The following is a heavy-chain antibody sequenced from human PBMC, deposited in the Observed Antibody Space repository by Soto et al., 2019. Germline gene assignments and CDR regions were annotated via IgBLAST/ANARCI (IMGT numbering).Heavy chain of an antibody. CDR2: INPSGGST. D-gene: IGHD3-3*01. J-gene: IGHJ6*02. V-gene: IGHV1-46*01. CDR1: GYTFTSYY. CDR3: AGPSLRFLEWLYYSSVYGMDV. Sequence: ASVKVSCTASGYTFTSYYMHWVRHAPGQGLEWMGIINPSGGSTSYAQKFQGRVTMTRDTSTSTVYMELSSLRSEDTAVYCCAGPSLRFLEWLYYSSVYGMDVWGQGTTVTVSS.